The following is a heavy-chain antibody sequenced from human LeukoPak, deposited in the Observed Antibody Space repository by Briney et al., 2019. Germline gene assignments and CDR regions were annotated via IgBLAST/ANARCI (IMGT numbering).Heavy chain of an antibody. D-gene: IGHD4-17*01. J-gene: IGHJ4*02. CDR2: IYYSGSA. V-gene: IGHV4-39*01. Sequence: SETLCLTCTVSGGSISSSSYYWGWIGPPPGKGLEWIVSIYYSGSAYYNPSIKSRVRISVDTFKNQSSLYLSSVTAADTAVYYCPRPYYCDYSIHYWGQGTLVTVSS. CDR1: GGSISSSSYY. CDR3: PRPYYCDYSIHY.